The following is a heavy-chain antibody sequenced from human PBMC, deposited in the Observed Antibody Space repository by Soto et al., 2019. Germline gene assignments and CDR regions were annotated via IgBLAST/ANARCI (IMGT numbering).Heavy chain of an antibody. CDR3: ARTCGGDCYSVFWYFDL. D-gene: IGHD2-21*02. CDR1: GFTFSSYA. Sequence: FLRLACDASGFTFSSYAMHLVRQAPGKGLEWVAVISYDGSNKYYADSVKGRFTISRDNSKNTLYLQMNSLRAEDTAVYYCARTCGGDCYSVFWYFDLWGRGTLVTVSS. J-gene: IGHJ2*01. CDR2: ISYDGSNK. V-gene: IGHV3-30-3*01.